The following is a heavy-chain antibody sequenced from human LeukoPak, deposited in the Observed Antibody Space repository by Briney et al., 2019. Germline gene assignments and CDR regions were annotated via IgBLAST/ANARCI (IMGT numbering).Heavy chain of an antibody. CDR2: INNDGRST. J-gene: IGHJ4*02. V-gene: IGHV3-74*01. Sequence: GGSLRLSCAASGFAFSTYTIHWVRQVPGKGLIWASRINNDGRSTTYADSVKGRFTISRDNAKDTLYLQMNSLRPEDTAVYYCARDGGDSSGYYWGLGYWGQGTLVTVSS. CDR3: ARDGGDSSGYYWGLGY. CDR1: GFAFSTYT. D-gene: IGHD3-22*01.